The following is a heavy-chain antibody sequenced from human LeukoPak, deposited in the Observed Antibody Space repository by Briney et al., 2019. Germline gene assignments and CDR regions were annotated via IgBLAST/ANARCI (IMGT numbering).Heavy chain of an antibody. V-gene: IGHV3-74*01. Sequence: GGSLRLSCAASGNYWMHWVRQAPGKGLVWVSHINGDGSWTTYADSVKGRFTISKDNAKNTVYLQMNSLRAEDTAVYYCAKVDYGGNPDYWGQGTLVTVSS. J-gene: IGHJ4*02. D-gene: IGHD4-23*01. CDR2: INGDGSWT. CDR1: GNYW. CDR3: AKVDYGGNPDY.